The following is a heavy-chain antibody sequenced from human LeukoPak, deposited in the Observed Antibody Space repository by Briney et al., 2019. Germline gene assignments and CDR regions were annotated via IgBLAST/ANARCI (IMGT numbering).Heavy chain of an antibody. J-gene: IGHJ4*02. CDR1: GFTFSRYW. Sequence: PGGSLRLSCAASGFTFSRYWMHWVRQAPGKGLMWVSRISPDGSTTLYADSVKGRFTISRDNAKNTLYLQMNSLGAEDTAVYYCAKDRTAGYDGLVDYWGQGTLVTVSS. CDR2: ISPDGSTT. CDR3: AKDRTAGYDGLVDY. D-gene: IGHD5-12*01. V-gene: IGHV3-74*03.